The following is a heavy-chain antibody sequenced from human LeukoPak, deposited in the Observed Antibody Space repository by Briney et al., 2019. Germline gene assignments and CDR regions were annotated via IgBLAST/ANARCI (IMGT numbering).Heavy chain of an antibody. D-gene: IGHD1-26*01. J-gene: IGHJ4*02. V-gene: IGHV3-30-3*01. CDR1: GFTFSSYA. CDR2: ISYDGSNK. CDR3: ASPPLFSGSSNY. Sequence: GSLRFSCAASGFTFSSYAMHWVRQAPGKGLEWVAVISYDGSNKYYADSVKGRFTISRDNSKNTLYLQMNSLRAEDTAVYYCASPPLFSGSSNYWGQGTLVTVSS.